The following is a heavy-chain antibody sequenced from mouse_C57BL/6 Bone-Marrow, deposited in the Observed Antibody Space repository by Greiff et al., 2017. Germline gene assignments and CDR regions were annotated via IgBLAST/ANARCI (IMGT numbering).Heavy chain of an antibody. CDR1: GYTFTDYN. V-gene: IGHV1-18*01. J-gene: IGHJ1*03. CDR3: ARDYGSLYWYFDV. Sequence: VQLQQSGPELVKPGASVKIPCKASGYTFTDYNMDWVKQSHGKSLEWIGDINPNNGGTSYNQKFKGKATLTVDKSSSTAYMVLRSLTSEDTAVYYCARDYGSLYWYFDVWGTGPTVTVSS. CDR2: INPNNGGT. D-gene: IGHD1-1*01.